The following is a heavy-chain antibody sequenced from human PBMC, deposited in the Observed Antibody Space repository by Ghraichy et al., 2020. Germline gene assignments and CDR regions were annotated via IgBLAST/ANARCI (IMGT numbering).Heavy chain of an antibody. CDR1: GFTFSSYA. J-gene: IGHJ4*02. V-gene: IGHV3-23*01. CDR3: AKFPYSDILTGYYPFDY. D-gene: IGHD3-9*01. CDR2: ISGSGGST. Sequence: GGSLRLSCAASGFTFSSYAMSWVRQAPGKGLEWVSAISGSGGSTYYADSVKGRFTISRDNSKNTLYLQMNSLRAEDTAVYYCAKFPYSDILTGYYPFDYWCQGTLVTVS.